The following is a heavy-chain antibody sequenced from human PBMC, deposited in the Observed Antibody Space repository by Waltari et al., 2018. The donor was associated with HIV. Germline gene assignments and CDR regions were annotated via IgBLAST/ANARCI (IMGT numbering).Heavy chain of an antibody. D-gene: IGHD1-26*01. CDR3: ARDPNRLTRVGPGHFDY. CDR2: ISYDGSNK. V-gene: IGHV3-30*10. J-gene: IGHJ4*02. Sequence: QVQLVESGGGVVQPGRSLRLSCAASGFTFSRYAMHWVRQAPGKGLEWVAIISYDGSNKYYTDSVKGRFTVSRDKSKNTLYLQMNSLRPEDTAVYYCARDPNRLTRVGPGHFDYWGQGTLVTVSS. CDR1: GFTFSRYA.